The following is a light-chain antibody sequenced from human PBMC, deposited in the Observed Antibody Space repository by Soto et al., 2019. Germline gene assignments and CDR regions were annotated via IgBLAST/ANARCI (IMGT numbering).Light chain of an antibody. CDR3: SSYTSSSTLDV. CDR2: DVS. J-gene: IGLJ1*01. CDR1: SSDVGGYNY. Sequence: QSALTQPASVSGSPGQSITISCTGTSSDVGGYNYVSWYQQHPGKAPKLMIYDVSNRPSGVSNRSSGSKSGNTASLTISGLQAEDEADYYCSSYTSSSTLDVFGTGTRSPS. V-gene: IGLV2-14*01.